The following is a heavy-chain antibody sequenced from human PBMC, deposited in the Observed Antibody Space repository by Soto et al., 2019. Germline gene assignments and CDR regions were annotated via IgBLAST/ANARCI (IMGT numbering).Heavy chain of an antibody. D-gene: IGHD3-9*01. V-gene: IGHV3-66*01. J-gene: IGHJ6*03. CDR1: GFTVSSNY. CDR3: ARGAYDILTGYYHYYYMDV. CDR2: IYSGGST. Sequence: GGSLRLSCAASGFTVSSNYMSWVRQAPGKGLEWVSVIYSGGSTYYADSVKGRFTISRDNSKNTLYLQMNSLRAEDTAVYYCARGAYDILTGYYHYYYMDVWGKGTTVTVSS.